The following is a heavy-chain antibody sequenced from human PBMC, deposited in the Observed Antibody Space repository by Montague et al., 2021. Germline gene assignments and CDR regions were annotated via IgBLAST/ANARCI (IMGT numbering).Heavy chain of an antibody. V-gene: IGHV4-59*01. CDR1: GGSISTYH. D-gene: IGHD2-21*02. CDR3: ARVDCGGDCYTFGP. Sequence: TLSLTCTVSGGSISTYHWIWLRHPPGKGLEWIGETHYNGNTNYSYNPSLKSRVTISVDKSNNQFSLKLSSVTAADTAVNYCARVDCGGDCYTFGPWGQGTLVTVSS. CDR2: THYNGNT. J-gene: IGHJ5*02.